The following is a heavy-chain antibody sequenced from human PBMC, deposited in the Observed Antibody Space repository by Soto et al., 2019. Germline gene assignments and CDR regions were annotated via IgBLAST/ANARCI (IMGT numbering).Heavy chain of an antibody. D-gene: IGHD5-18*01. CDR1: GFTFSSYG. V-gene: IGHV3-33*08. Sequence: GGSLRLSCAASGFTFSSYGMHWVRQAPGKGLEWVAVIWYDGSNKYYADSVKGRFTISRDNSKNTLYLQMNSLRAEDTAVYYCARTLTYSSNDYYGMDVWGQGTTVTVSS. CDR3: ARTLTYSSNDYYGMDV. CDR2: IWYDGSNK. J-gene: IGHJ6*02.